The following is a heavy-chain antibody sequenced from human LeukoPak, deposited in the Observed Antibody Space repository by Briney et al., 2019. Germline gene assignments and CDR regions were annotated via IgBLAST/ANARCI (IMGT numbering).Heavy chain of an antibody. V-gene: IGHV4-34*01. Sequence: PSETLSLTCAVYGGSFSGYYWSWIRQPPGKGLEWIGEINHSGSTNYNPSLKSRVTIPVDTSKNQFSLKLNSVTAADTAVYYCARAEHIVVVPRGLYLDFWGQGTLVTVSS. CDR1: GGSFSGYY. CDR2: INHSGST. D-gene: IGHD2-21*01. CDR3: ARAEHIVVVPRGLYLDF. J-gene: IGHJ4*02.